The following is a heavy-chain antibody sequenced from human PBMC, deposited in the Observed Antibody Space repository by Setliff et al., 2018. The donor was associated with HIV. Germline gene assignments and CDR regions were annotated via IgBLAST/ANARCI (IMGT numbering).Heavy chain of an antibody. CDR3: VKDRSGSYYDYFDY. V-gene: IGHV3-53*01. CDR1: GFIVSRNY. Sequence: GGSLRLSCAASGFIVSRNYMSWVRQAPGKGLEWVSLIYVDGSTYYADSVKGRFTISRDSSNNTLYLQLNSLRAEDTAVYYCVKDRSGSYYDYFDYWGQGTLVTVSS. CDR2: IYVDGST. D-gene: IGHD1-26*01. J-gene: IGHJ4*02.